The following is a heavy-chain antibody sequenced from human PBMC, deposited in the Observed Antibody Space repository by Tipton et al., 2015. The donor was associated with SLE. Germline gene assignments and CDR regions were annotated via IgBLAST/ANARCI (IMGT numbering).Heavy chain of an antibody. D-gene: IGHD6-19*01. CDR3: AKDLRAVAGTSNFEY. V-gene: IGHV3-30*18. J-gene: IGHJ4*02. Sequence: SLRLSCAASGFTFSSYGMHWVRQAPGKGLEWVAVISYDGSNKYYADSVKGRFTISRDNSKNTLYLQMNSLRAEDTAVYYCAKDLRAVAGTSNFEYWGQGTLVTVSS. CDR2: ISYDGSNK. CDR1: GFTFSSYG.